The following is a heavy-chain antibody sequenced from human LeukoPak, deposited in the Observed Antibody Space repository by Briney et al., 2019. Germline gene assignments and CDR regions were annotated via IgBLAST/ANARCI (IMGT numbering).Heavy chain of an antibody. D-gene: IGHD3-3*01. CDR2: LYNNGST. J-gene: IGHJ6*03. CDR3: VRSDFWSGYPLFYYYYMDV. CDR1: GDSINFDY. V-gene: IGHV4-59*01. Sequence: SETLSLTCIVSGDSINFDYWSWIRQPPGKGLEWVGCLYNNGSTNYSPSLKSRATISVDTSKNQFSLNLSSLTAADTAVYYCVRSDFWSGYPLFYYYYMDVWGKGTTVTVSS.